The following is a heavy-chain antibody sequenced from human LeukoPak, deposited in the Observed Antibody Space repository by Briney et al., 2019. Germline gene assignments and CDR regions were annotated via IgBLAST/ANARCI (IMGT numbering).Heavy chain of an antibody. V-gene: IGHV1-2*02. Sequence: GASVKVSCTASGYTFTGYYMHWVRQAPGQGLEWMGWINPNSGGTNYAQKFQGRVTVTRDTSISTAYMELSRLRSDDTAVYYCARLVITGTTTYAFDIWGQGTMATVSS. CDR2: INPNSGGT. CDR1: GYTFTGYY. J-gene: IGHJ3*02. D-gene: IGHD1-7*01. CDR3: ARLVITGTTTYAFDI.